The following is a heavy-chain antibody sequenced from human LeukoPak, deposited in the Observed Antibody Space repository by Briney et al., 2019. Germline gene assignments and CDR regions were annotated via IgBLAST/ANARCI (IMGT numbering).Heavy chain of an antibody. CDR2: INPNSGGT. Sequence: GASVKVSCKASGYTFAGYYMHWVRQAPGQGLEWMGWINPNSGGTNYAQKFQGRVTMTRDTSISTAYMELSRLRSDDTAVYYCARFPIQLWLHGFDYWGQGTLVTVSS. CDR3: ARFPIQLWLHGFDY. CDR1: GYTFAGYY. D-gene: IGHD5-18*01. V-gene: IGHV1-2*02. J-gene: IGHJ4*02.